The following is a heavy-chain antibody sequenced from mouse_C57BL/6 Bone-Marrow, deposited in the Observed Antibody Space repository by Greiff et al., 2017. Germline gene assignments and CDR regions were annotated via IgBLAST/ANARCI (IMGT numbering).Heavy chain of an antibody. Sequence: VQLQQSGPVLVKPGASVKMSCKASGYTFTDYYMNWVKQSHGKSLEWIGVINPYNGGTSYNQKFKGKVTLTVDKSSSTAYMELNSLTSEDSAVYYCARDYGSSFDAMDYWGQGTLGTASA. V-gene: IGHV1-19*01. CDR1: GYTFTDYY. J-gene: IGHJ4*01. CDR2: INPYNGGT. CDR3: ARDYGSSFDAMDY. D-gene: IGHD1-1*01.